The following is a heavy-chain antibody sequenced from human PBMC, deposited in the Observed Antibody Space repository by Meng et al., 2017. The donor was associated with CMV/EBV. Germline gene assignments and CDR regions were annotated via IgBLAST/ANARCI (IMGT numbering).Heavy chain of an antibody. D-gene: IGHD2-15*01. CDR3: ARLGSTDDY. Sequence: PQVQSGAEVKKPGASLKDSCKASGYTFTDYYMHWVRQAPGQGREWMGWINPNSGGTNYAQKFQGRVTMTRDTSISTAYMELSRLRSDDTAVYYCARLGSTDDYWGQGTLVTVSS. V-gene: IGHV1-2*02. J-gene: IGHJ4*02. CDR2: INPNSGGT. CDR1: GYTFTDYY.